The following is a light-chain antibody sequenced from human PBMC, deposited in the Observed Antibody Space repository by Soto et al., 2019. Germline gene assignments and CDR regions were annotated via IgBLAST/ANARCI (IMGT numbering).Light chain of an antibody. V-gene: IGKV3-15*01. CDR3: QKYDQWPRT. CDR2: GAS. Sequence: EIVMTQSPATLSVSPGERATLSCRASQSVGSNIAWYQQQPGQAPRLLFYGASTRSTGVPARFSGSESGTEFTLTISGLQSEDLAVYYCQKYDQWPRTFCKGTKVEIK. CDR1: QSVGSN. J-gene: IGKJ1*01.